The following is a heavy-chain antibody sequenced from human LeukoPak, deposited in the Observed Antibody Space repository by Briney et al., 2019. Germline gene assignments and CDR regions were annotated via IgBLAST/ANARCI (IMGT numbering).Heavy chain of an antibody. J-gene: IGHJ5*02. V-gene: IGHV5-51*01. Sequence: GESLKISCKGSGYSFTSYWIGWVRQMPGKGLEWMGIIYPGDSDTRYSPSFQGQVTISADKSISTAYLQWSSLKASDTAMYYCARHPIEGATQSWFDPWGRGTLVTVSS. D-gene: IGHD1-26*01. CDR3: ARHPIEGATQSWFDP. CDR2: IYPGDSDT. CDR1: GYSFTSYW.